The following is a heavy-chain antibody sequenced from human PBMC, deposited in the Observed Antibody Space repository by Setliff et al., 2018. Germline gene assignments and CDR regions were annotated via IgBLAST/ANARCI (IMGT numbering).Heavy chain of an antibody. D-gene: IGHD6-19*01. J-gene: IGHJ4*02. CDR1: GYSFTGYA. Sequence: GASVKVSCKASGYSFTGYAMHWVRQAPGKRLEWMGWISAYTGNTNYAQKLQGRVTMTTDTSTSTAYMELRSLRSDDTAVYYCARVSGWYYFDYWGQGTLVTVSS. V-gene: IGHV1-18*01. CDR3: ARVSGWYYFDY. CDR2: ISAYTGNT.